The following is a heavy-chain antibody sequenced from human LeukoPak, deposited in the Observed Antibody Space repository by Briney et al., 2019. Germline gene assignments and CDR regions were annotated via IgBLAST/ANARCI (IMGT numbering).Heavy chain of an antibody. Sequence: PGGSLRLSCAASGFTFSNYWMHWVRQVPGKGLEYVSAISSSGGSTYYANSVKGRFTISRDNSKNTLYLQMGSLRTEDIAIYYCARGPDVVLVSHWSFFDYWGQGTLVTVSS. D-gene: IGHD2-8*02. CDR3: ARGPDVVLVSHWSFFDY. CDR1: GFTFSNYW. CDR2: ISSSGGST. J-gene: IGHJ4*02. V-gene: IGHV3-64*01.